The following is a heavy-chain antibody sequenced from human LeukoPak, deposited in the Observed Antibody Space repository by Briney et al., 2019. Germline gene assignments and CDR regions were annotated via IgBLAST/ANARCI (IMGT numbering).Heavy chain of an antibody. D-gene: IGHD3-22*01. CDR2: IFYSGSS. CDR1: GGSISTSNYY. Sequence: SETLSLTCTVSGGSISTSNYYWGWIRQPPGKGLEWIGNIFYSGSSYYSPSLQSRVTISLDTSRNQFSLKLSSVTAADTAVYYCARGFYDSSGYYYSMGNWFDPWGQGTLVTVSS. CDR3: ARGFYDSSGYYYSMGNWFDP. V-gene: IGHV4-39*07. J-gene: IGHJ5*02.